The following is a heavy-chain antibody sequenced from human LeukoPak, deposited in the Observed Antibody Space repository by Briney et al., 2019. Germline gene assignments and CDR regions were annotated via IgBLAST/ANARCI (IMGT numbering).Heavy chain of an antibody. D-gene: IGHD2-15*01. Sequence: SETLSLTCTVSGDSISSGGYYWSWIRQLPAKGLEWIGNIYHSGSTPYNPSLKSRVTISVDTSENQFSLKLNSVTAADTAVYYCARESQSGWFDPWGQGTLVTVSS. J-gene: IGHJ5*02. CDR1: GDSISSGGYY. CDR3: ARESQSGWFDP. V-gene: IGHV4-31*03. CDR2: IYHSGST.